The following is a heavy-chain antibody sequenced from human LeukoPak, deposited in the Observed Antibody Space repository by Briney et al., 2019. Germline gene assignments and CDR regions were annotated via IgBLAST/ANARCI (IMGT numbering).Heavy chain of an antibody. Sequence: GGSLRLSCAASGFTFSSYGMHWVRQAPGKGLEWVAVIWYDGSNKYYADSVKGRFTISRDNSKNTLYLQMNSLRAEDTAVYYCAKSALKDSSPTYFDYWGQGTLVTVSS. CDR2: IWYDGSNK. CDR3: AKSALKDSSPTYFDY. J-gene: IGHJ4*02. D-gene: IGHD6-13*01. V-gene: IGHV3-33*06. CDR1: GFTFSSYG.